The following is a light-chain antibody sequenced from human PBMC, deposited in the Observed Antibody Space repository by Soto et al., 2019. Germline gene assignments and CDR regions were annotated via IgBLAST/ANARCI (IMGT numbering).Light chain of an antibody. J-gene: IGKJ5*01. Sequence: VLTQSPATLSLSPGERATLSSRASQRIHASLAWYQQKPGQPPRLVVYDSTLRANGVPDRFGGSRSGTEFTLTINNLEPEDFAVYYCQQRNVWPPITFGQGTRLEIK. CDR2: DST. CDR1: QRIHAS. CDR3: QQRNVWPPIT. V-gene: IGKV3-11*01.